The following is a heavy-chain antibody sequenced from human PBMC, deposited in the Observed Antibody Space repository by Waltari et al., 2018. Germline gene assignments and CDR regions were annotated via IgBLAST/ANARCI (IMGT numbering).Heavy chain of an antibody. CDR3: TRDLYGSGGDWFDP. V-gene: IGHV3-21*03. Sequence: EVRLAESGGGLVKPGGSLRLSCTAPGFDFRAYDMNWVRQAPGTGLEWVSSIGGTHSNIFCADSVKGRFTVSRDNAKNSLYLQMDNLRAEDSGLYFCTRDLYGSGGDWFDPWGQGTLVTVSS. J-gene: IGHJ5*02. CDR2: IGGTHSNI. CDR1: GFDFRAYD. D-gene: IGHD3-10*01.